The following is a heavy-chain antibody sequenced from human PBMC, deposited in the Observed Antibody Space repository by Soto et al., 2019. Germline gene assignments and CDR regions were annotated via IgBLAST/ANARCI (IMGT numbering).Heavy chain of an antibody. CDR1: GFTVSSSY. CDR3: ARDVDADFRTDFDY. J-gene: IGHJ4*02. V-gene: IGHV3-66*01. D-gene: IGHD4-17*01. CDR2: IYRSGNT. Sequence: GGSLRLSCAATGFTVSSSYMSWVRQAPGKGLEWVSGIYRSGNTYYADSAKGRFTISRDDSKNSVYLEMDRLRAEDTALYYCARDVDADFRTDFDYWGRGTLVTVSS.